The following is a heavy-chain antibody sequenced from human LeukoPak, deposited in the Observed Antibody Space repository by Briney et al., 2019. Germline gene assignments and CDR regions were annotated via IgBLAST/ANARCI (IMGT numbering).Heavy chain of an antibody. Sequence: QPGGSLRLSCAASGFTFSSYGMHWVRQAPGKGLEWVAFVHFDGTTKYSGDSVKGRFTVSRDNSKDILYLQMDSLRPEDTAVYYCAKDQCIRTRCDGYPGHWGQGTLVAASS. J-gene: IGHJ4*02. V-gene: IGHV3-30*02. CDR1: GFTFSSYG. CDR2: VHFDGTTK. CDR3: AKDQCIRTRCDGYPGH. D-gene: IGHD2-2*03.